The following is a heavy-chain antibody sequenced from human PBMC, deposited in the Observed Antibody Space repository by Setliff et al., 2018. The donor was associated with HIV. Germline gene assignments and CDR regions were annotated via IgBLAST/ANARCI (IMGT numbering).Heavy chain of an antibody. V-gene: IGHV4-39*07. CDR1: GDSFSGTSYY. Sequence: SETLSLTCTVSGDSFSGTSYYWGWIRQPPGKGLEWIGEINHSGTTNSNPSLKSRVTISVDTSKNQFSLRLTSVTAADTAVYYCAGENPDGWLHHYTDVWGKGTTVTVSS. D-gene: IGHD2-15*01. CDR3: AGENPDGWLHHYTDV. CDR2: INHSGTT. J-gene: IGHJ6*03.